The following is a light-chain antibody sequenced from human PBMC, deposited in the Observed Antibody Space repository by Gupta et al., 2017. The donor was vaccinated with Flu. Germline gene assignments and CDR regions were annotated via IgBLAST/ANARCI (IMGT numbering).Light chain of an antibody. CDR1: QDISNY. Sequence: DIQMTQSPSSLSASVGDRVTITCQASQDISNYLNWYKQKPGKAPKLLIYDASNWETGVPSRFSGSGYGKDVRFTISSRQPEEIASYYFQLDDTLPRITFGGGTKVEIK. CDR2: DAS. J-gene: IGKJ4*01. CDR3: QLDDTLPRIT. V-gene: IGKV1-33*01.